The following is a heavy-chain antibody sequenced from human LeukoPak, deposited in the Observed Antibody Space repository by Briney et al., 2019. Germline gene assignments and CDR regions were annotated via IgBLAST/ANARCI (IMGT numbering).Heavy chain of an antibody. CDR3: ARVPNRSGYVLPFDI. V-gene: IGHV3-53*01. D-gene: IGHD3-22*01. Sequence: PGWSLRLSCEASEFTVISDYMNWVRQAPGKGLEWASDIFAGGSAYYADSVKGRFTISRDNSKNMVYLQMNSLTAEDTAIHYCARVPNRSGYVLPFDIWDQGTMVTVSS. CDR2: IFAGGSA. CDR1: EFTVISDY. J-gene: IGHJ3*02.